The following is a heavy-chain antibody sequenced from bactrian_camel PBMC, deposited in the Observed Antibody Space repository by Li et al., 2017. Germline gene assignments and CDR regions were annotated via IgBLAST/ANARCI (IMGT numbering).Heavy chain of an antibody. D-gene: IGHD5*01. J-gene: IGHJ4*01. Sequence: VQLVESGGGSVQAGGSLRLSCTASGFTFDEHDMGWYRQAPGNECELASTIRRDGATYYADSVKGRFTISRDNAKNTLYLQLNNLKTDDTAMYYCIKGLYNLLRKPLGQGTQVTVS. CDR1: GFTFDEHD. CDR2: IRRDGAT. V-gene: IGHV3S55*01.